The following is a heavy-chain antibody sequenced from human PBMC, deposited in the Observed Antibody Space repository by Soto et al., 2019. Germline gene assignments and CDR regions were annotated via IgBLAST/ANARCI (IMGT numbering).Heavy chain of an antibody. CDR3: AREAV. Sequence: EVQLVESGGGLVQPGGSLRFSCAASGFTFSGYWMSWVRQAPGKGLEWVANIKQDGSEQFYVDSVKGRFTISRDNAKNSLYLQMNSLRAEDTAVYYCAREAVWGQGTTVTVSS. CDR1: GFTFSGYW. CDR2: IKQDGSEQ. J-gene: IGHJ6*02. V-gene: IGHV3-7*05.